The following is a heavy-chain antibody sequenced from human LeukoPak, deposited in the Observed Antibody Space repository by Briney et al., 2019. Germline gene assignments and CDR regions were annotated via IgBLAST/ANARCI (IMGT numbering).Heavy chain of an antibody. CDR1: GYSFTSYW. CDR3: ARRTYIGYGSTYYFDY. V-gene: IGHV5-51*01. CDR2: IYPGDSDT. Sequence: GESLKISCKGSGYSFTSYWIGWVRPMPGKGLEWMGIIYPGDSDTRYSPSFQGQVTISADKSISTAYLQWSSLKASDTAMYYCARRTYIGYGSTYYFDYWGQGTLVTVSS. D-gene: IGHD3-10*01. J-gene: IGHJ4*02.